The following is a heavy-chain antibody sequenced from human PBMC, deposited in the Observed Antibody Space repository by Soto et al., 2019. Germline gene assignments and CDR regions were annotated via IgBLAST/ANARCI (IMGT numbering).Heavy chain of an antibody. CDR3: AKDSAAAGIAVAGTPSSFDY. CDR1: GFTFSSYG. CDR2: ISYDGSNK. Sequence: PVGSLRLSCAASGFTFSSYGMHWVRQAPGKGLEWVAVISYDGSNKYYADSVKGRFTISRDNSKNTLYLQMNSLRAEDTAVYYCAKDSAAAGIAVAGTPSSFDYWGQGTLVTVSS. D-gene: IGHD6-19*01. J-gene: IGHJ4*02. V-gene: IGHV3-30*18.